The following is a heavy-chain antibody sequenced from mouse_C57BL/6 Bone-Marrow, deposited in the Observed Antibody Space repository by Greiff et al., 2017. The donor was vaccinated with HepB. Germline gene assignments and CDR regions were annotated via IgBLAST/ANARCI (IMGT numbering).Heavy chain of an antibody. J-gene: IGHJ4*01. CDR2: ISNGCGST. CDR1: GFTFSDYY. V-gene: IGHV5-12*01. CDR3: ARQRTYAMDY. Sequence: EVKLMESGGGLVQPGGSLKLSCAASGFTFSDYYMYWVRQTPEKRLEWVAYISNGCGSTYYPDTVKGRFTISRDNAKNTLYLQMSRLKSEDTAMYDCARQRTYAMDYWGQGTSVTVSS.